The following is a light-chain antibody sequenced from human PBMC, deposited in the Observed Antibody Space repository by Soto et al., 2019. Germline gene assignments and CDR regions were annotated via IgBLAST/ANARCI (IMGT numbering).Light chain of an antibody. CDR2: DAS. Sequence: EIVLTQSPATLSLSPGERATLSCRASQSVRSYLAWYQQKPGQAPRLLIYDASNRATGIPARFSGSGSETDFTLTISSLEPEDSAVYYCQQRSNWPSLTFGGGTKVDIK. V-gene: IGKV3-11*01. J-gene: IGKJ4*01. CDR1: QSVRSY. CDR3: QQRSNWPSLT.